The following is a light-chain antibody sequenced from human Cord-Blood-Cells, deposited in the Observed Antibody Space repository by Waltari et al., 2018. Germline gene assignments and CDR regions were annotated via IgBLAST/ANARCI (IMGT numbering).Light chain of an antibody. J-gene: IGKJ1*01. CDR3: QQYGSSP. CDR2: GAS. V-gene: IGKV3-20*01. CDR1: QSVSSSY. Sequence: EIVLTQSTGTLPLSPGERATLSCRASQSVSSSYLAWYQQKPGQAPRLLIYGASSRATGIPDRFSGSGSGTDFTLTISRLEPEDFAVYYCQQYGSSPFGQGTKVEIK.